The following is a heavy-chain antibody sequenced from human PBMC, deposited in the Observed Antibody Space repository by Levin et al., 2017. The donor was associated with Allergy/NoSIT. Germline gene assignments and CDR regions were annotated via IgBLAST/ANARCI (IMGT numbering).Heavy chain of an antibody. Sequence: ASVKVSCKASGYTFTSYGISWVRQAPGQGLEWMGWISAYNGNTNYAQKLQGRVTMTTDTSTSTAYMELRSLRSDDTAVYYCARDSGSGGYYLEGAFDIWGQGTMVTVSS. CDR1: GYTFTSYG. V-gene: IGHV1-18*01. J-gene: IGHJ3*02. CDR3: ARDSGSGGYYLEGAFDI. CDR2: ISAYNGNT. D-gene: IGHD3-22*01.